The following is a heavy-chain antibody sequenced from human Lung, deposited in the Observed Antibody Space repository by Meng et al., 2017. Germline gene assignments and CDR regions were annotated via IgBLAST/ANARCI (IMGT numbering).Heavy chain of an antibody. CDR1: GFTFSSYW. CDR2: IKEEGSEK. D-gene: IGHD3-10*01. Sequence: LKISCAASGFTFSSYWMSWVRQAPGKGLEWVAKIKEEGSEKYYVDSVKGRFTISRDNAKNSLYLQMNSLRAEDTAVYYCAKIPTYGSGRYYFDYWGQGTLVTVSS. J-gene: IGHJ4*02. V-gene: IGHV3-7*01. CDR3: AKIPTYGSGRYYFDY.